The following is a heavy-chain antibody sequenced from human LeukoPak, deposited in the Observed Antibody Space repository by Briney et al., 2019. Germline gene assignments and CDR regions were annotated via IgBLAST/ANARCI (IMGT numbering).Heavy chain of an antibody. Sequence: ASVKVSCKASGYTFTSYGISWVRQAPGQGLEWMGRIIPILGIANYAQKFQGRVTITADKSTSTAYMELSSLRSEDTAVYYCAREVGIAARPPYYYYYGMDVWGQGTTVTVSS. CDR2: IIPILGIA. V-gene: IGHV1-69*04. CDR3: AREVGIAARPPYYYYYGMDV. D-gene: IGHD6-6*01. CDR1: GYTFTSYG. J-gene: IGHJ6*02.